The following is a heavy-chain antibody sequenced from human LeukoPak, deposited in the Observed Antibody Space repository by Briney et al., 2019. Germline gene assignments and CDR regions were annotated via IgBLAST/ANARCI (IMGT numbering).Heavy chain of an antibody. CDR3: ARGRGVVPRVYRNFEY. V-gene: IGHV4-34*01. Sequence: SETLSLTCAVYGGSFSGYYWSWIRQPPGKGLEWIGEINHSGSTNYNPSLKSRVTISVDTSKNQFSLKLSSVTAADTAVYYCARGRGVVPRVYRNFEYWGQGTLVTVSS. J-gene: IGHJ4*02. D-gene: IGHD5/OR15-5a*01. CDR2: INHSGST. CDR1: GGSFSGYY.